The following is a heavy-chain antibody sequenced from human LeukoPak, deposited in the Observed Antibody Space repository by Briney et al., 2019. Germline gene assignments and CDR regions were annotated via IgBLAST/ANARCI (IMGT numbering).Heavy chain of an antibody. V-gene: IGHV3-23*01. CDR1: GFIFSNDA. J-gene: IGHJ3*02. CDR2: ISGSGDTT. CDR3: AKASPFLRDAFAI. D-gene: IGHD2-2*01. Sequence: PGGSLRLSCATSGFIFSNDAVSWLRQAPGKGREWGSIISGSGDTTYYADSVKGRFPISRDKAKNSLYLQMNSLRAEDMALYYCAKASPFLRDAFAIWGQGTMVTVSS.